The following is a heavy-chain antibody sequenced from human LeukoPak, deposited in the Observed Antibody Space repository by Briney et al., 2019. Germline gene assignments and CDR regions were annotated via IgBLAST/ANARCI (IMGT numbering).Heavy chain of an antibody. V-gene: IGHV1-69*13. CDR2: IIPIFGTA. J-gene: IGHJ4*02. D-gene: IGHD4-23*01. CDR3: ARGWLAETMVVTPYNY. Sequence: GASVKVSCTASGGSFSSYAINWVRQAPGQGLEWMGGIIPIFGTANYAQKFQDRVTITAVESMSTVYMELSSLRSEDTAVYYCARGWLAETMVVTPYNYWGQGILVTVSS. CDR1: GGSFSSYA.